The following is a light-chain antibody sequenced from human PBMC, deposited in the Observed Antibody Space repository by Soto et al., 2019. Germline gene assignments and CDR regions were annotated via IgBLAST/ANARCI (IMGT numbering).Light chain of an antibody. CDR1: SSDVGGYNY. CDR2: EVN. Sequence: QSALTQPASVSGSPGQSITISCTGTSSDVGGYNYVSWYQQHPGEAPKLMIFEVNNRPSGVSNRFSGSKSGITASLTISGLQADDEADYYCSSYTSSSTLVFGGGTKLTVL. CDR3: SSYTSSSTLV. J-gene: IGLJ2*01. V-gene: IGLV2-14*01.